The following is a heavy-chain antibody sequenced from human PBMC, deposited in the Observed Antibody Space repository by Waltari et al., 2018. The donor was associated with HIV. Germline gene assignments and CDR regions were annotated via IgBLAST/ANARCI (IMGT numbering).Heavy chain of an antibody. J-gene: IGHJ2*01. CDR1: GGTFHAYH. CDR2: ISPLLGIT. D-gene: IGHD3-22*01. CDR3: ARDNYYDSSGPWYFDL. V-gene: IGHV1-69*04. Sequence: QVQLVQSGAQVKKHGSSLNASCKHSGGTFHAYHLSWVRQAPGQGLGWMGRISPLLGITTYAQKFQGRVRLSADKSTSTAYMERTSLKSEDTAVYYCARDNYYDSSGPWYFDLWGRGTLVIVSS.